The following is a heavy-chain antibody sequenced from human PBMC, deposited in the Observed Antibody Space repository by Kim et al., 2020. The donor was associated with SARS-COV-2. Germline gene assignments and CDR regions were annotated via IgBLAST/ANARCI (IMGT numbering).Heavy chain of an antibody. CDR3: ARDRDNLSAYYYYGMDV. CDR1: GFTFSSYG. J-gene: IGHJ6*02. CDR2: IWYDGSNK. V-gene: IGHV3-33*01. D-gene: IGHD1-20*01. Sequence: GGSLRLSCAASGFTFSSYGMHWVRQAPGKGLEWVAVIWYDGSNKYYADSVKGRFTISRDNSKNTLYLQMNSLRAEDTAVYYCARDRDNLSAYYYYGMDVWGQGTTVTVSS.